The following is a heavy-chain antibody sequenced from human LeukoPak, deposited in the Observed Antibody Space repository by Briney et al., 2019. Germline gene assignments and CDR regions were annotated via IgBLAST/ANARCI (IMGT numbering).Heavy chain of an antibody. CDR2: IIPIFGTA. CDR3: AICDSSSWVNWFDP. V-gene: IGHV1-69*05. D-gene: IGHD6-13*01. CDR1: GGTSSSYA. Sequence: SVKVSCKASGGTSSSYAISWVRQAPGQGLEWMGGIIPIFGTANYAQKFQGRVTITTDESTSTAYMELSSLRSEDTAVYYCAICDSSSWVNWFDPWGQGTLVTVSS. J-gene: IGHJ5*02.